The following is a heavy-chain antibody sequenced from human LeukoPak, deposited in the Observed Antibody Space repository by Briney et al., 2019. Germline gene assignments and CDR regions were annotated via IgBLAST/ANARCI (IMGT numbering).Heavy chain of an antibody. CDR3: ARGYCSGGSCYYYYYGMDV. V-gene: IGHV3-48*03. J-gene: IGHJ6*02. CDR2: ISSGGSTI. Sequence: GGSLRLSCAASGFTFSSYEMNWVRQAPGKGLEWVSYISSGGSTIYYADSVRGRFTISRDNAKNSLYLKMNSLRAEDTAIYYCARGYCSGGSCYYYYYGMDVWGQGTTVTVSS. CDR1: GFTFSSYE. D-gene: IGHD2-15*01.